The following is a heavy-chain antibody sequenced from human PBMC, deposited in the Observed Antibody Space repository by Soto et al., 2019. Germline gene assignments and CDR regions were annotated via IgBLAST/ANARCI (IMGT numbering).Heavy chain of an antibody. J-gene: IGHJ3*02. CDR3: ARDTESYDAFDI. CDR1: GGTFSSYT. V-gene: IGHV1-69*04. CDR2: IIPILGIA. Sequence: GASVKVSCKASGGTFSSYTISWVRQAPGQGLEWMGRIIPILGIANYAQKFQGRVTITADKSTSTAYMELSSLRSEDTAVYYCARDTESYDAFDIWGQRTMVTVSS. D-gene: IGHD3-16*02.